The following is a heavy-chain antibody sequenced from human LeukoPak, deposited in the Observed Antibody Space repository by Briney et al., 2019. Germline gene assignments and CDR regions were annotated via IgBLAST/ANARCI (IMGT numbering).Heavy chain of an antibody. D-gene: IGHD6-13*01. CDR1: GDSVSTNSAD. J-gene: IGHJ6*03. CDR3: ARDRDSSTWYYSYMDV. V-gene: IGHV6-1*01. Sequence: SQTLSLTCAISGDSVSTNSADWNWIRQSPSRGLEWLGRTYYRSKWYNDYAVSVQSRITINPDTFKNQFSLQLNSVTPEDTAVYYCARDRDSSTWYYSYMDVWGKGTTVTVSS. CDR2: TYYRSKWYN.